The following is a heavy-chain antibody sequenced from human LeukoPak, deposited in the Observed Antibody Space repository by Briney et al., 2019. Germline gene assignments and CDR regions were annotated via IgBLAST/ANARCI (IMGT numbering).Heavy chain of an antibody. CDR3: AREGERPTNDYGDYRGEPYYYGMDV. J-gene: IGHJ6*02. CDR1: GYTFTSYG. D-gene: IGHD4-17*01. CDR2: ISAYNGNT. V-gene: IGHV1-18*01. Sequence: ASVKVSCKASGYTFTSYGISWVRQAPGQGLEWMGWISAYNGNTNYVQKLQGRVTMTTDTSTSTAYMELRSLRSDDTAVYYCAREGERPTNDYGDYRGEPYYYGMDVWGQGTTVTVSS.